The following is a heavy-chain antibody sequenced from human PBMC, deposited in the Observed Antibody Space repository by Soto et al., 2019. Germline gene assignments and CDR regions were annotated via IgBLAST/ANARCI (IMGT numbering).Heavy chain of an antibody. D-gene: IGHD6-19*01. CDR1: GYTFTSYG. CDR3: AKDPFNESWLVRVDAFDF. CDR2: ISAYNGNT. Sequence: ASVKVSCKASGYTFTSYGISWVRQAPGQGLEWMGWISAYNGNTNYAQKLQGRVTMTTDTSTSTAYMELRSLRSDDTAVYYCAKDPFNESWLVRVDAFDFWGQGTMVTVSS. J-gene: IGHJ3*01. V-gene: IGHV1-18*01.